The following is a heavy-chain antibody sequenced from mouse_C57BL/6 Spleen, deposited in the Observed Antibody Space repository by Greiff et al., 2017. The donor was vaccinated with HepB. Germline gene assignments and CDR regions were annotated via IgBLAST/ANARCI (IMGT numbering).Heavy chain of an antibody. Sequence: QVQLQQSGAELVRPGSSVKLSCKASGYTFTSYWMHWVKQRPIQGLEWIGNIDPSDSETHYNQKFKDKATLTVDKSSSTAYMQLSSLTSEDSAVYYCARWGSSYGYFDVWGTGTTVTVSS. CDR1: GYTFTSYW. CDR2: IDPSDSET. D-gene: IGHD1-1*01. CDR3: ARWGSSYGYFDV. J-gene: IGHJ1*03. V-gene: IGHV1-52*01.